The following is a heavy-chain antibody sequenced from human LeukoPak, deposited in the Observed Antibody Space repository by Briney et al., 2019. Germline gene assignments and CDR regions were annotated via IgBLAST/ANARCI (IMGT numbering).Heavy chain of an antibody. D-gene: IGHD6-19*01. Sequence: PGGSLRLSCAASGFTFSSYGMHWVRQAPGKGLEWVAVISYNGYQKYYADSVKGRFTISRDNSKNALYVQMNSLRAEDTALYYCARDFSGLGYYFGSWGQGTLVTVSS. CDR1: GFTFSSYG. J-gene: IGHJ4*02. CDR2: ISYNGYQK. V-gene: IGHV3-30*03. CDR3: ARDFSGLGYYFGS.